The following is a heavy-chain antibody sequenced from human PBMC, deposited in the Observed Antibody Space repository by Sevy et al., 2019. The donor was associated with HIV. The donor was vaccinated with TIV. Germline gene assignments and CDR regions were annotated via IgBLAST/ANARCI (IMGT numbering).Heavy chain of an antibody. Sequence: ASVKVSCKASGYTFTSYDINWVRQATGQGLEWMRWMNPNSGNTGYAQKFQGRVTMTRNTSISTAYMELSSLRSEDTAVYYCARAGLGLPAALTYYYYGMDVWGQGTTVTVSS. CDR2: MNPNSGNT. CDR3: ARAGLGLPAALTYYYYGMDV. V-gene: IGHV1-8*01. D-gene: IGHD2-2*01. CDR1: GYTFTSYD. J-gene: IGHJ6*02.